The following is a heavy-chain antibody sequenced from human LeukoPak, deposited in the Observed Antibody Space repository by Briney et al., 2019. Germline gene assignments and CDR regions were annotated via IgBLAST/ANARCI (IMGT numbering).Heavy chain of an antibody. V-gene: IGHV4-59*08. Sequence: SETLSLTCTVSGGSISSYYWSWIRQPPGKGLEWIGYIYYSGSTNYNPSLKSRVTISVDTSKNQFSLKLSSVTAADTAVYYCARHKGVGGAFDIWGQGTMVTVSS. D-gene: IGHD3-16*01. CDR2: IYYSGST. CDR3: ARHKGVGGAFDI. CDR1: GGSISSYY. J-gene: IGHJ3*02.